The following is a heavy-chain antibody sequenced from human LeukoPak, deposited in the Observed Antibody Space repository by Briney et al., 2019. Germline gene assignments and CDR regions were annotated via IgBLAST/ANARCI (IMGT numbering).Heavy chain of an antibody. V-gene: IGHV3-53*01. Sequence: GGSLRLSCAASGFTFSSYAMSWVRQAPGKGLEWVSVIYSGGSTYYADSVKGRFTISRDNSKNTLYLQMNSLRAEDTAVYYCASEGYYDSSGYTLYYYGMDVWGQGTTVTVSS. J-gene: IGHJ6*02. CDR1: GFTFSSYA. CDR3: ASEGYYDSSGYTLYYYGMDV. CDR2: IYSGGST. D-gene: IGHD3-22*01.